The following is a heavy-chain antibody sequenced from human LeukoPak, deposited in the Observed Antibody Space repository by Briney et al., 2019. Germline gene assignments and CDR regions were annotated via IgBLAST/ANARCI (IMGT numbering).Heavy chain of an antibody. J-gene: IGHJ4*02. CDR1: GESISSSTYF. D-gene: IGHD3-3*01. Sequence: SETLSLTCTVSGESISSSTYFWGWIRQPPGKGLEWIGSFKYRGSTYYNPSLKSRVAISVDTSKKQFSLKLSSVTAADTAVYYCASGPRRAVGTLWNWGQGTLVTVSS. CDR2: FKYRGST. CDR3: ASGPRRAVGTLWN. V-gene: IGHV4-39*07.